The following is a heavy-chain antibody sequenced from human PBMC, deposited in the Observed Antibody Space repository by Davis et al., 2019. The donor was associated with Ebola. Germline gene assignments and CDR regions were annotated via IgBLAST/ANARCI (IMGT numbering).Heavy chain of an antibody. CDR3: ARVLFSVWNYEALDI. D-gene: IGHD1-7*01. CDR1: GGSFSGYY. Sequence: MPSETLSLTCAVYGGSFSGYYWSWIRQPPGKGLEWIGEINHSGSTNYNPSLKSRVTISVDTSKNQFSLKVSSVTAAGTAVYYCARVLFSVWNYEALDIWGQGTTVTVSS. V-gene: IGHV4-34*01. J-gene: IGHJ3*02. CDR2: INHSGST.